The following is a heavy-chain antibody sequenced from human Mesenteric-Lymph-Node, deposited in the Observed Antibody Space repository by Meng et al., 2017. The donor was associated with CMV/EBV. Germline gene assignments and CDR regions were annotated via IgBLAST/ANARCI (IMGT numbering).Heavy chain of an antibody. J-gene: IGHJ6*02. Sequence: SVKVSCKASGDTFSRYTISWVRQAPGQGLEWMGGIIPIVDIVNYAQKFQGRVTITADKSTSTAYMELSSLRSEDTAVYYCATIYIGDYYYGLDVWGQGTTVTVSS. CDR3: ATIYIGDYYYGLDV. CDR2: IIPIVDIV. V-gene: IGHV1-69*10. D-gene: IGHD2-15*01. CDR1: GDTFSRYT.